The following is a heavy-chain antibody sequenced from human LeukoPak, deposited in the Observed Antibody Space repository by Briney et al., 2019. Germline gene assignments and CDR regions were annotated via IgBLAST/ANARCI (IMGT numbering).Heavy chain of an antibody. CDR3: AKRHAAPGTPIYYFDY. J-gene: IGHJ4*02. Sequence: GGSLRLSCAASGFTFSSYAMSWVRQAPGKRLECVSTISASGGGTYYADSVKGRFTISRDNSKNTLSLQMNSLRVEDTAVYYCAKRHAAPGTPIYYFDYWGQGTLVTVST. CDR2: ISASGGGT. CDR1: GFTFSSYA. D-gene: IGHD6-13*01. V-gene: IGHV3-23*01.